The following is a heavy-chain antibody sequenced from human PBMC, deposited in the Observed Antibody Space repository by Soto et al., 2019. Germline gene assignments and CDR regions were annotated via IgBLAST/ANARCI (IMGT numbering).Heavy chain of an antibody. D-gene: IGHD2-15*01. Sequence: ASVKVSCKASGYTFTGYYMHWVRQAPGQGLEWMGWISPNSGGTNYAQKFQGWVTMTRDTSISTAYMELSRLRSDDTAVYYCARDGCSGGSCYLRLYYYYYYMDVWGKGTTVTVSS. CDR2: ISPNSGGT. V-gene: IGHV1-2*04. CDR1: GYTFTGYY. J-gene: IGHJ6*03. CDR3: ARDGCSGGSCYLRLYYYYYYMDV.